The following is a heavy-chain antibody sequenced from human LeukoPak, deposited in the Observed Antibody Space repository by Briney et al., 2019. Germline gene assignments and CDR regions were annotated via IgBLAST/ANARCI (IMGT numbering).Heavy chain of an antibody. CDR1: GGTFSSYA. V-gene: IGHV1-69*13. Sequence: GASVKVSCKASGGTFSSYAISWVRQAPGQGLEWMGGIIPIFGTASYAQKFQGRVTITADESTSTAYMELSSLRSEDTAVYYCARGVEAPDAFDIWGQGTMVTVSS. CDR2: IIPIFGTA. J-gene: IGHJ3*02. CDR3: ARGVEAPDAFDI.